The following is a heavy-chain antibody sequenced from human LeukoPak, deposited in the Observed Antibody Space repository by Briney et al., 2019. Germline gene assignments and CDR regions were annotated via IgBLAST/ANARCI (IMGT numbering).Heavy chain of an antibody. CDR1: GFTLSSYS. CDR3: ARASHYDILTGYYFNWFDP. V-gene: IGHV3-21*01. Sequence: GGSLRLSCAASGFTLSSYSMNWVRQVQGKGWKWFSSISSSSSYIYYADSVKGRFTTSRDNAKNSLYLQMNSLRAEDTAVYYCARASHYDILTGYYFNWFDPWGQGTLVTVSS. CDR2: ISSSSSYI. D-gene: IGHD3-9*01. J-gene: IGHJ5*02.